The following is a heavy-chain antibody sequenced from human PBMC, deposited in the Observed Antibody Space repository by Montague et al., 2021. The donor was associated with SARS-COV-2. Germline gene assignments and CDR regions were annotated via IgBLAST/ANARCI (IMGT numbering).Heavy chain of an antibody. CDR3: AREDRWNWFDP. CDR2: IYYRGST. CDR1: GGSISSYY. V-gene: IGHV4-59*01. Sequence: SETLSLTCTVPGGSISSYYWSWIRQPPGKGLEWIGYIYYRGSTNYNPSLETRVTISVDPSKNQFSLKLSSVTAADTAVYYCAREDRWNWFDPWGQGTLVIVSS. J-gene: IGHJ5*02. D-gene: IGHD5-24*01.